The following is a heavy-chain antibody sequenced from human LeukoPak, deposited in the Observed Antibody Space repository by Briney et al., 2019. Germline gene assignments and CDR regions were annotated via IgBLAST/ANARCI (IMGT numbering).Heavy chain of an antibody. CDR1: GFIFSDHW. V-gene: IGHV3-74*01. Sequence: GGSLRLSCAASGFIFSDHWMHWVRQAPGKGLVWVSRINIDGSYAVHADSVKGRFTISRDNARNTLYLQMNSLRVEDTALDYCARESFASGTRYFDYWGQGTMVSVSP. CDR3: ARESFASGTRYFDY. CDR2: INIDGSYA. D-gene: IGHD2/OR15-2a*01. J-gene: IGHJ4*02.